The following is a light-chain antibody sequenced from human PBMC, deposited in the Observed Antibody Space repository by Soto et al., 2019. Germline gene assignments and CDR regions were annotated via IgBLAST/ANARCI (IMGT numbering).Light chain of an antibody. CDR2: DNN. CDR3: GTWDSSRSAVV. V-gene: IGLV1-51*01. Sequence: QSVLTQPPSVSAAPGQKVTISCSGSSSKIGNNYVSWYQQLPGTAPKLLIYDNNKRPSGIPDRFSGSNSGTSATLGINGLQTGDEADYYCGTWDSSRSAVVFGGGTKLTAL. CDR1: SSKIGNNY. J-gene: IGLJ2*01.